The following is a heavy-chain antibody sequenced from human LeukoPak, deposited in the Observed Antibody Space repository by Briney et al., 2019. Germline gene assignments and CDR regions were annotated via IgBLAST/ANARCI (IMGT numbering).Heavy chain of an antibody. Sequence: PGGSLRLSCAASGFTFNSYTMTWVRQTPGKGLEWVSSINSGSRDISYADSVRGRFTISRDNADNFLYLQMNSLRVEDSGVYYCARVKNGVPNPWGRGTLVTVSS. J-gene: IGHJ5*02. CDR1: GFTFNSYT. CDR2: INSGSRDI. V-gene: IGHV3-21*01. D-gene: IGHD2-8*01. CDR3: ARVKNGVPNP.